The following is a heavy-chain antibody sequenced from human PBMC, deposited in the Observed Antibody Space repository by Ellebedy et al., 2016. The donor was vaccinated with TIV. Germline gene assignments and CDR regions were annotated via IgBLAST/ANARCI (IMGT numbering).Heavy chain of an antibody. D-gene: IGHD1-7*01. V-gene: IGHV1-2*02. CDR2: ISSNNGGT. CDR3: ARGNYVVHQ. Sequence: AASVKVSCKASGYAFTGYYIQWARQAPGQGLEWMGWISSNNGGTKYAQEFQGRVTMTRNTSISTAYMELSSLRSEDTAVYYCARGNYVVHQWGQGTLVTVSS. J-gene: IGHJ4*02. CDR1: GYAFTGYY.